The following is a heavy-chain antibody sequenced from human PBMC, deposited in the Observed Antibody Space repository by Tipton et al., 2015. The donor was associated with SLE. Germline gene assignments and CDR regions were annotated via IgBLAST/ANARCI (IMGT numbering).Heavy chain of an antibody. Sequence: TLSLTCTVSGVSISSSDYYWGWVRQSPGKGLEWMGSVYYTGSTFSNPSLESRVTISRDTSKNQFFLKLTSVTAADTAVYYCVRINSGASRLFDYWGQGMLVAVSS. J-gene: IGHJ4*02. CDR1: GVSISSSDYY. D-gene: IGHD1-26*01. CDR2: VYYTGST. V-gene: IGHV4-39*01. CDR3: VRINSGASRLFDY.